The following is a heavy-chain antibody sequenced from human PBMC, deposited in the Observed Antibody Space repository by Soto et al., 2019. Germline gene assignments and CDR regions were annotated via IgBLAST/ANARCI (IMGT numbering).Heavy chain of an antibody. CDR3: AKSSDVGED. Sequence: ESGGGVVQPGRSLRLSCAASGFTFSSYGMHWVRQAPGKGLEWVAVISYDGSNKYYADSVKGRFTISRDNSKNTLYLQMNSLRAEDTAVYYCAKSSDVGEDWGQGTLVTVSS. CDR2: ISYDGSNK. J-gene: IGHJ4*02. CDR1: GFTFSSYG. V-gene: IGHV3-30*18. D-gene: IGHD1-26*01.